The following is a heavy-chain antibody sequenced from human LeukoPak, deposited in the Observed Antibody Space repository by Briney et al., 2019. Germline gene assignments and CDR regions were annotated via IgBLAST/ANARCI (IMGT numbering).Heavy chain of an antibody. Sequence: GGSLRLSCAASGFTFSSYGMHWVRQAPGKGLEWVAVISYDGSNKYYADSVKGRFTISRDNSKNTLYLQMNSLRAEDTAVYYCAKDSVLRYFDWLKRFPGNYFDYWGQGTLVTVSS. CDR1: GFTFSSYG. D-gene: IGHD3-9*01. CDR2: ISYDGSNK. V-gene: IGHV3-30*18. J-gene: IGHJ4*02. CDR3: AKDSVLRYFDWLKRFPGNYFDY.